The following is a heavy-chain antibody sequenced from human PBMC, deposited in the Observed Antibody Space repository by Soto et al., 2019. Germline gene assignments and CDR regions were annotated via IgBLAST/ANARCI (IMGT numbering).Heavy chain of an antibody. CDR1: GFRNYG. D-gene: IGHD3-10*01. CDR2: IWHDGSKK. CDR3: ARDRGDFGSGGSFFDY. J-gene: IGHJ4*02. V-gene: IGHV3-33*01. Sequence: QVQLVVSGGGVVQPGRSLRLSCAASGFRNYGMHWVRQAPGKGLEWVALIWHDGSKKHYADSVKGRFTISRDDSKNTVDLKMNSLRADDTAVYYCARDRGDFGSGGSFFDYWGQGTLVTVSS.